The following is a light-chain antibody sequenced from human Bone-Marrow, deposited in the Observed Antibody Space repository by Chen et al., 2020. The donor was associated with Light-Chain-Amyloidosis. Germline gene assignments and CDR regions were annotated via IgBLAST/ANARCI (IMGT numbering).Light chain of an antibody. CDR3: QSADSSGTYEVI. Sequence: SYELPPPPSVSVSPGQTGRITCSGDDLPTKYAYWYQQKPGQAPVLVIHRDTERPSGISERFSGSSSGTTATLTISGVQAEDEADYHCQSADSSGTYEVIFGGGTKLTVL. V-gene: IGLV3-25*03. CDR1: DLPTKY. CDR2: RDT. J-gene: IGLJ2*01.